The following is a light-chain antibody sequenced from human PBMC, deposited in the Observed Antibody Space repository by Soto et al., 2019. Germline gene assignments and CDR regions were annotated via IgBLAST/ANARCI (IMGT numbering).Light chain of an antibody. Sequence: QAVVTQPPSASGAPGQRVTISCTGSSSNIGAGYDVHWYQQLPGTAPKLLIYGNSNRPSGVPDRFSGSKSGTSASLAITGLRAEDEADYYCQSYDSSLSGWVFGGGTKLTVL. J-gene: IGLJ3*02. CDR3: QSYDSSLSGWV. V-gene: IGLV1-40*01. CDR2: GNS. CDR1: SSNIGAGYD.